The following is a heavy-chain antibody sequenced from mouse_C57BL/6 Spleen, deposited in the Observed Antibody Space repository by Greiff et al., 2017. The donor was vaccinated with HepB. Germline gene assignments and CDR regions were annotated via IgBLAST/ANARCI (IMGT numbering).Heavy chain of an antibody. D-gene: IGHD3-2*02. J-gene: IGHJ4*01. V-gene: IGHV5-9-1*02. CDR2: ISSGGDYI. CDR1: GFTFSSYA. Sequence: EVMLVESGEGLVKPGGSLKLSCAASGFTFSSYAMSWVRQTPEKRLEWVAYISSGGDYIYYADTVKGRFTISRDNARNTLYLQMSSLKSEDTAMYYCTRESSGYDYAMDYWGQGTSVTVSS. CDR3: TRESSGYDYAMDY.